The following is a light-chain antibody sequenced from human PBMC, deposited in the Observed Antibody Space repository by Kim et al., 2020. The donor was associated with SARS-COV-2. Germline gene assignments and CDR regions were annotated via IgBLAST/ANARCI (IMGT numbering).Light chain of an antibody. CDR3: AAWDDSLRGRV. CDR2: SNY. J-gene: IGLJ3*02. Sequence: QRVTISVSGDPSNVGSNHISWYQQLQGTAPKLLIYSNYQRPSGVPDRFSGAKSDRFSASLAISGLRSEDEADYYCAAWDDSLRGRVFGGGTQLTVL. V-gene: IGLV1-47*02. CDR1: PSNVGSNH.